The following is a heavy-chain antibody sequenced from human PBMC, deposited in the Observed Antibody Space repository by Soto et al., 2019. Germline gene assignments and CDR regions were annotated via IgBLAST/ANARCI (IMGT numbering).Heavy chain of an antibody. CDR3: ARDRRGSPLGSFDY. Sequence: GASVKVSCKASGYTFTSYDINWVRQATGQGLEWMGWMNPNSGNTGYAQKFQGRVTMTRNTSISTAYMELSRLRSDDTAVYYCARDRRGSPLGSFDYWGQGTLVTVSS. V-gene: IGHV1-8*01. D-gene: IGHD2-15*01. CDR2: MNPNSGNT. J-gene: IGHJ4*02. CDR1: GYTFTSYD.